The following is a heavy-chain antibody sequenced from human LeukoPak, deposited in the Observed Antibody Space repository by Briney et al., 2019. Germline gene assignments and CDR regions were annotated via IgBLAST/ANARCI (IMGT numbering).Heavy chain of an antibody. CDR2: INPSGGST. CDR1: GYSFSNHY. CDR3: AKGRSSGRPYYFDY. Sequence: ASVKVSCMASGYSFSNHYVHWVRQAPGQGLEWMGIINPSGGSTQYAQKFQARVTLSRDTSTSAIYMELSSLTSEDTAVYYCAKGRSSGRPYYFDYWGQGTLVTVSS. D-gene: IGHD3-22*01. V-gene: IGHV1-46*01. J-gene: IGHJ4*02.